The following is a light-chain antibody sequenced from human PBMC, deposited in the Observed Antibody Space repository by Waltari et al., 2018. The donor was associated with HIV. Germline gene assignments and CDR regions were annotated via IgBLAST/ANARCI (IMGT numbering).Light chain of an antibody. CDR2: TNN. V-gene: IGLV1-44*01. CDR3: AAWYDSLNGPV. J-gene: IGLJ2*01. Sequence: QSVLTQPPSASGTPGQRVTISCSGSSSNIGSNTVNWYQQLPGTAPNLLIYTNNQRPPGGADRFSGSKSATSASPAISWLQSEDDADYYCAAWYDSLNGPVFGGGTKLTVL. CDR1: SSNIGSNT.